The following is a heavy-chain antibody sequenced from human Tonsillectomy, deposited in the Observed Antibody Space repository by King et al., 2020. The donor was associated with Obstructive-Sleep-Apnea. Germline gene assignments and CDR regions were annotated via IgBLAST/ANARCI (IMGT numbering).Heavy chain of an antibody. CDR2: ISGSGGST. D-gene: IGHD6-19*01. CDR3: AKDGGSSGWHSFGVYFDY. Sequence: VQLVESGGGLVQPGGSLRLSCAASGFTFSSYAMSWVRQAPGKGLEWVSAISGSGGSTYYADSVKGRFTISRDNSKNTLYLQMNSLRAEDTAVYYCAKDGGSSGWHSFGVYFDYWGPGTLVTVSS. J-gene: IGHJ4*02. CDR1: GFTFSSYA. V-gene: IGHV3-23*04.